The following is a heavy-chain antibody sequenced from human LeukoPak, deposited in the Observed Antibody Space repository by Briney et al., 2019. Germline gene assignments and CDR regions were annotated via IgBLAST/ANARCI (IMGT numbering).Heavy chain of an antibody. V-gene: IGHV4-59*08. D-gene: IGHD6-13*01. CDR1: GGSISSYY. CDR3: ARGVAAAGQYYFDY. CDR2: IFYSGGS. J-gene: IGHJ4*02. Sequence: PSGTLSLTCTVSGGSISSYYWTWIRQPPGKGLEWIGYIFYSGGSNYNPSLKSRVTISVDTSKNHFSLKLSSVTAADTAVYYCARGVAAAGQYYFDYWGQGTLVTVSS.